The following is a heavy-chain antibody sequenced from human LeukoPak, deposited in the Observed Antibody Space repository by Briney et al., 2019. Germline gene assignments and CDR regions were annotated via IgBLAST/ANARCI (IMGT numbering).Heavy chain of an antibody. CDR2: ISSSGSTI. D-gene: IGHD6-19*01. J-gene: IGHJ4*02. V-gene: IGHV3-11*01. Sequence: LSLTCAVYGGSFSGYYWSWIRQPPGKGLEWVSYISSSGSTIYYADSVKGRFTISRDNAKNSLYLQMNSLRAEDTAVYYCARVVVGYSSGWYLDYWGQGTLVTVSS. CDR3: ARVVVGYSSGWYLDY. CDR1: GGSFSGYY.